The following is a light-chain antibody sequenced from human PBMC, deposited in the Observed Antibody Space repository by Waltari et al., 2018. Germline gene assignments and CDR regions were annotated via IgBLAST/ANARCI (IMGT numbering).Light chain of an antibody. CDR3: QHYVRLPVT. CDR2: GAS. Sequence: EIVLTQSPGTLSLSPGERVTISCRASQSVSRALAWYQQKPGQAPRLLICGASSRATGSPDGFGDSWSGTGFSLTISRLEPEDFAVYYCQHYVRLPVTFGQGTKVEIK. V-gene: IGKV3-20*01. CDR1: QSVSRA. J-gene: IGKJ1*01.